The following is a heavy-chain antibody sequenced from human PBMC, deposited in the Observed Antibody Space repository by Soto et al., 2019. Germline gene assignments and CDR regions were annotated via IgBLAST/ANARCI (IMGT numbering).Heavy chain of an antibody. Sequence: GASVKVSCKGFGYSFMKYGINWVRQAPGQWLEWVGWISPYSGNTNSAQKFHGRLTLTTDTAASTAYMELRILRSADTALYYCAREASVLSPGAHPSRFESRGQGTMGTV. V-gene: IGHV1-18*01. CDR2: ISPYSGNT. CDR3: AREASVLSPGAHPSRFES. CDR1: GYSFMKYG. J-gene: IGHJ4*02. D-gene: IGHD2-15*01.